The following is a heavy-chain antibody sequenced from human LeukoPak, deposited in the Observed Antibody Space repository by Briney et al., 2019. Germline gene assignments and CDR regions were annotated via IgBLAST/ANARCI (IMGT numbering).Heavy chain of an antibody. CDR2: ISAYNGNT. CDR3: ARDGRYCSGGSCYLGTNWFDP. CDR1: GYTFTSYG. J-gene: IGHJ5*02. Sequence: ASVKVSCKASGYTFTSYGISWVRQAPGQGLEWMGWISAYNGNTNYAQKLQGRVTMTTDTSTSTAYMELRSLRSDDTAVYYCARDGRYCSGGSCYLGTNWFDPWGQGTLVTVSS. D-gene: IGHD2-15*01. V-gene: IGHV1-18*01.